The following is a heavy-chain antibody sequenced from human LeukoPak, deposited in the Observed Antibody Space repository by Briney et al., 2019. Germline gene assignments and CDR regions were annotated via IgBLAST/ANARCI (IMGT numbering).Heavy chain of an antibody. CDR3: ARGFYAIVDVDY. CDR1: GFTFSSYG. D-gene: IGHD2/OR15-2a*01. CDR2: IWYDGSNK. V-gene: IGHV3-33*01. J-gene: IGHJ4*02. Sequence: PGGSLRLSCAASGFTFSSYGMHWVRQAPGKGLEWVAVIWYDGSNKYYADSVKGRSTISRDNAKNSLYLQMNSLRAEDTAVYYCARGFYAIVDVDYWGQGTLVTVSS.